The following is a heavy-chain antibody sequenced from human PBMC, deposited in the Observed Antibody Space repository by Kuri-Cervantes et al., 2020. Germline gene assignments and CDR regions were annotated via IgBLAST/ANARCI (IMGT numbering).Heavy chain of an antibody. J-gene: IGHJ4*02. CDR1: GYTFTSYY. Sequence: ASVKVSCKASGYTFTSYYMHWVRQAPGQGLEWMGIINPSGGSTTYAQKFQGRVTMTRDTSTNTVYMELSSLRSEDTAVYYCARDGADCSSTSCYGKDYWGQGTLVTVSS. D-gene: IGHD2-2*01. V-gene: IGHV1-46*01. CDR2: INPSGGST. CDR3: ARDGADCSSTSCYGKDY.